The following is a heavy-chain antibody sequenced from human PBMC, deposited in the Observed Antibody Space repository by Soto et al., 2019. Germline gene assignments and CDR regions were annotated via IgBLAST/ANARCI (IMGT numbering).Heavy chain of an antibody. Sequence: ASVKVSCKASGYTFSSHAMHWVRQAPGQRLEWMGWINGGNGNTKYSQKFQGRVTITRDTSASTAYMELSSLRSEDTAVYYCASRQTFGVNYYMDVWGKGTTVTVSS. CDR1: GYTFSSHA. CDR2: INGGNGNT. J-gene: IGHJ6*03. CDR3: ASRQTFGVNYYMDV. D-gene: IGHD3-3*01. V-gene: IGHV1-3*01.